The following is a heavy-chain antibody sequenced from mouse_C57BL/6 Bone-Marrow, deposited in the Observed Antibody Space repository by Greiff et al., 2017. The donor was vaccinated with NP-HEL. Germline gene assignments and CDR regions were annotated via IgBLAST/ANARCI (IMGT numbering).Heavy chain of an antibody. CDR2: ISSGGSYT. V-gene: IGHV5-6*01. D-gene: IGHD2-4*01. Sequence: EVQGVESGGDLVKPGGSLKLSCAASGFTFSSYGMSWVRQTPDKRLEWVATISSGGSYTYYPDSVKGRFTISRDNAKNTLYLQMSSLKSEDTAMYYCARAGITTPFAYWGQGTLVTVSA. CDR1: GFTFSSYG. CDR3: ARAGITTPFAY. J-gene: IGHJ3*01.